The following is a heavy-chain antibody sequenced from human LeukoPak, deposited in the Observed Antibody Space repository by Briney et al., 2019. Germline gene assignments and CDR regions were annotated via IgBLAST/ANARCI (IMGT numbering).Heavy chain of an antibody. CDR3: ARGGDYGDYFEH. J-gene: IGHJ4*02. V-gene: IGHV1-46*01. D-gene: IGHD4-17*01. Sequence: ASVKVSCKASGYTFSIYYMHWVRQAPGQGLEWMGIINPGGDTTAYARRFQGRVTMTTDTSTNTLYMELNSLRSEDTAVYYCARGGDYGDYFEHWGQGTLVTVSS. CDR2: INPGGDTT. CDR1: GYTFSIYY.